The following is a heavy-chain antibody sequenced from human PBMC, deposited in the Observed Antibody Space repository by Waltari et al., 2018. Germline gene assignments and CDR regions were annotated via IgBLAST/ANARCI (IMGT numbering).Heavy chain of an antibody. D-gene: IGHD3-10*01. CDR2: IKQDGSVK. CDR3: ARDAPDYYGSYYFEY. V-gene: IGHV3-7*01. CDR1: GFTFTSYW. Sequence: EVQLVESGGGVVQPGGSLRLSCAASGFTFTSYWMSWVRQAPGGGLEWVANIKQDGSVKYYVDSVKGRFTIARDNAKNSLYLQMSSLRAEDTAVYYCARDAPDYYGSYYFEYWGQGTLVTVSS. J-gene: IGHJ4*02.